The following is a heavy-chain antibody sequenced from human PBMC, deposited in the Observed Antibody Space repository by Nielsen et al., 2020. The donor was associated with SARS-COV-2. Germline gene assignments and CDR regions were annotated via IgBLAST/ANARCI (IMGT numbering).Heavy chain of an antibody. J-gene: IGHJ4*02. CDR3: VTIFEGLN. CDR1: GFTFSSYW. D-gene: IGHD3-3*01. Sequence: GESLKISCAASGFTFSSYWMSWVRQAPGKGLEWVANIKQDGSEKYYADSVKGRFTISRDNSKNTLYLQMNSLRAEDTAVYYCVTIFEGLNWGQGTLVTVSS. V-gene: IGHV3-7*01. CDR2: IKQDGSEK.